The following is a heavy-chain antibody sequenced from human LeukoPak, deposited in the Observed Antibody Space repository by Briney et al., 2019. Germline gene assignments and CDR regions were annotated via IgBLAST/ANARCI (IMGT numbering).Heavy chain of an antibody. J-gene: IGHJ4*02. CDR2: IADLGCDT. Sequence: GGSLRLSCAASGFTFSSYAMSWVRQAPGTGLEGVSLIADLGCDTYYADSVKGRFSISRDNSWNTLYLQMNSLRAEDTGVYYCVKLAGYCTSRTCWYFEYWGQGTLVTVSS. V-gene: IGHV3-23*01. D-gene: IGHD2-8*01. CDR1: GFTFSSYA. CDR3: VKLAGYCTSRTCWYFEY.